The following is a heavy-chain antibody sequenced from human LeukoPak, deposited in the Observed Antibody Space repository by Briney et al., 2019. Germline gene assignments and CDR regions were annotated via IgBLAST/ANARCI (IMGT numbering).Heavy chain of an antibody. CDR1: GFTFSSYS. Sequence: PGGSLRLSCAASGFTFSSYSMNWVRQAPGKGLEWVSSISSSSSYIYYADSVKGRFTISRDNAKNSLYLQTNSLRAEDTAVYYCARHPKTYGMDVWGQGTTVTVSS. CDR3: ARHPKTYGMDV. J-gene: IGHJ6*02. CDR2: ISSSSSYI. V-gene: IGHV3-21*04.